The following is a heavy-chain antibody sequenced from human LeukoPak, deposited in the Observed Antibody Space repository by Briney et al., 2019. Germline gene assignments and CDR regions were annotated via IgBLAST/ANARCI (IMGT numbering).Heavy chain of an antibody. J-gene: IGHJ4*02. Sequence: ASVKVSCKSSGENFSSYVITWVRQAPGQGLEWMGGIIPIFGTSNYAQRFQGRVTITADKSTSTAYMELSSLRSEDTAVYYCASSMRGRDYGDYHNYWGQGTLVTVSS. CDR3: ASSMRGRDYGDYHNY. CDR1: GENFSSYV. D-gene: IGHD4-17*01. CDR2: IIPIFGTS. V-gene: IGHV1-69*06.